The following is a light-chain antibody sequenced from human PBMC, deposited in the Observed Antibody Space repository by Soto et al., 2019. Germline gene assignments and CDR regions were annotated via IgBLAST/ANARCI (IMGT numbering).Light chain of an antibody. CDR2: GAS. J-gene: IGKJ1*01. CDR3: QQYGSSPWT. V-gene: IGKV3-20*01. Sequence: IVMTHSPATLSVSPGERTTLSCRASQSVSRILAWYQQKPGQAPRLLIYGASTRATGIPVRFSGSGSGTDFTLTISRLEPEDFAVYYCQQYGSSPWTFGQGTKVDI. CDR1: QSVSRI.